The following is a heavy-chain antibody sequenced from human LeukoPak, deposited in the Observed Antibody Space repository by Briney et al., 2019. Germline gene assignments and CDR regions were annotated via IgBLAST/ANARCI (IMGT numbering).Heavy chain of an antibody. Sequence: SETLSLTCTVSGGSISSYYWSWIRQPAGKGLEWIGRIYTSGSTNYNPSLKSRVTMSVDTSKNQFSLKLSSVTAADTAVYYCARGGYDYVWGSYLPGDYWGQGTLVTVSS. V-gene: IGHV4-4*07. CDR2: IYTSGST. CDR3: ARGGYDYVWGSYLPGDY. J-gene: IGHJ4*02. D-gene: IGHD3-16*02. CDR1: GGSISSYY.